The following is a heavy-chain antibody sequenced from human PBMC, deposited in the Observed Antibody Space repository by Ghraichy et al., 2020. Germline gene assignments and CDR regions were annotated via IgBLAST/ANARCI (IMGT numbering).Heavy chain of an antibody. CDR2: INTGNGNT. J-gene: IGHJ5*02. V-gene: IGHV1-3*04. D-gene: IGHD3-10*01. Sequence: ASVKVSCKASGYTLTNNAMHWVRQAPGQRLEWMGWINTGNGNTKYSQKFQGRVTITRDTSASTAYMELSSLRSEDTAGYYCARVYGSGSYNWFDPWGQGNLVTVSS. CDR1: GYTLTNNA. CDR3: ARVYGSGSYNWFDP.